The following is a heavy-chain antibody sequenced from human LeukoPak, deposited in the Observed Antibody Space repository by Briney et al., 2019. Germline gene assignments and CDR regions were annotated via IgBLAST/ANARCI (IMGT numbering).Heavy chain of an antibody. J-gene: IGHJ6*02. CDR3: ARDRVQLWPYYYYGMDV. Sequence: GGSLRLSCAASGFTFSSYWMSWVRQAPGKGLEWVANIKQDGSEKYYVDSVKGRFTISRDNANNSLYLQVNSLRAEDTAVYYCARDRVQLWPYYYYGMDVWGQGTTVTVSS. CDR2: IKQDGSEK. CDR1: GFTFSSYW. V-gene: IGHV3-7*03. D-gene: IGHD5-24*01.